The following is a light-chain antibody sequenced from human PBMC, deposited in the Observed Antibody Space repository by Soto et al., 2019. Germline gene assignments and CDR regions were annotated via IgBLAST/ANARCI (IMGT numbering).Light chain of an antibody. CDR1: QDIAIY. CDR2: AAS. J-gene: IGKJ4*01. V-gene: IGKV1-9*01. Sequence: DIQLTQSPSSLSASVGDRVTITCRASQDIAIYLAWYQQKPGEAPKLLIYAASTLYGGVPSRFSGSGSGTDFALTITSLQAEDFATYYCQQLLLYPSTFGGGTKVEIK. CDR3: QQLLLYPST.